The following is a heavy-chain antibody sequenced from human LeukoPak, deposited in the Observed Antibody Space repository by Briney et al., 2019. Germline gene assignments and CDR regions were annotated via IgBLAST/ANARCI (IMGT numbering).Heavy chain of an antibody. CDR3: ARETEMANLDY. CDR2: IKQDGSEK. V-gene: IGHV3-7*01. D-gene: IGHD5-24*01. J-gene: IGHJ4*02. Sequence: GGSLRLSCAASGFTVSSNYMSWVRQAPGKGLEWVANIKQDGSEKYYVDSVKGRFTISRDNAKKSLYLQMNSLRAEDTAVYYCARETEMANLDYWGQGTLVTVSS. CDR1: GFTVSSNY.